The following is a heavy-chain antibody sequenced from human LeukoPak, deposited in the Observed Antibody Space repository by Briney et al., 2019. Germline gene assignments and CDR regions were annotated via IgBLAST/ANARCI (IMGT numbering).Heavy chain of an antibody. CDR2: INPNSGGT. D-gene: IGHD6-6*01. CDR1: GYTFTGDY. Sequence: ASVKVSCKXSGYTFTGDYMHWVRQVPGQGLEWMGRINPNSGGTNYAQKLQDRVTMTTDTSTSTAYMELRSLRSDDTAVYYCARGRQLGRDYWGQGTLVTVSS. J-gene: IGHJ4*02. V-gene: IGHV1-2*06. CDR3: ARGRQLGRDY.